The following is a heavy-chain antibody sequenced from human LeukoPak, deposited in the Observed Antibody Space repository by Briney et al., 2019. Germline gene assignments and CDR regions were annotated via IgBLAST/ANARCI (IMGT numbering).Heavy chain of an antibody. Sequence: PSETLSLTCAVYGGSFSGYYWSWIRQPPGKGLEWIGEINHSGSTNYNPSLKSRVTISVDTSKNQFSLKLSSVTAADTAVYYCARHLRTFNSGSYYSTFDYWGQGTLVTVSS. CDR3: ARHLRTFNSGSYYSTFDY. V-gene: IGHV4-34*01. J-gene: IGHJ4*02. CDR2: INHSGST. CDR1: GGSFSGYY. D-gene: IGHD1-26*01.